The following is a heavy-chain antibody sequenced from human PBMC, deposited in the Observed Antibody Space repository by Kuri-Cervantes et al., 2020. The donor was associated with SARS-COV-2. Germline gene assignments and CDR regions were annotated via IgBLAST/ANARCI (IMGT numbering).Heavy chain of an antibody. J-gene: IGHJ4*02. CDR3: ARGGAYGDYFHY. D-gene: IGHD4-17*01. V-gene: IGHV3-30*03. CDR1: GFTFSSYG. CDR2: ISYDGSNK. Sequence: GESLKISCAASGFTFSSYGMHWVRQAPGKGLEWVAVISYDGSNKYYADSVKGRFTISRDNSKNTLYLQMNSLRAEDTAVYYCARGGAYGDYFHYWGQGTLVTVSS.